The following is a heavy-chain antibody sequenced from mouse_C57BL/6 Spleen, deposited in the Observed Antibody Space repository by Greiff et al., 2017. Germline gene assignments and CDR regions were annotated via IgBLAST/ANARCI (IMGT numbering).Heavy chain of an antibody. V-gene: IGHV1-82*01. CDR2: IYPGDGDT. CDR3: AKYYYGSSNWYFDV. J-gene: IGHJ1*03. D-gene: IGHD1-1*01. CDR1: GYAFSSSW. Sequence: QVQLQQPGPELVKPGASVKISCKASGYAFSSSWMNWVKQRPGKGLEWIGRIYPGDGDTNYNGKFKGKATLTADKSSSTAYMQLSSLTSEDSAVYFCAKYYYGSSNWYFDVWGTGTTVTVSS.